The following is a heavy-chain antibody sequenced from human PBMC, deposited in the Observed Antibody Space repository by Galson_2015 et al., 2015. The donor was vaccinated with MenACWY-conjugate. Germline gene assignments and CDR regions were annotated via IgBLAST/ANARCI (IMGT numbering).Heavy chain of an antibody. Sequence: ETLSLTCTVSGYSLTSGYYWGWIRQAPGKGLEWIGSMYHSGGTFYDASLKSRITMSVDTSKNQFSLRLSSVTAADTAVYYCARDDGSYSTWGQGTLVTVSS. J-gene: IGHJ5*02. CDR1: GYSLTSGYY. CDR3: ARDDGSYST. D-gene: IGHD1-26*01. V-gene: IGHV4-38-2*02. CDR2: MYHSGGT.